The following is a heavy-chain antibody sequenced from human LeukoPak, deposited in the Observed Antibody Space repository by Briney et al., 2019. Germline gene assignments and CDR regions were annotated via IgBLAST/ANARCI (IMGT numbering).Heavy chain of an antibody. CDR2: IYYSGST. V-gene: IGHV4-59*01. J-gene: IGHJ6*02. CDR3: ARVRGNIVVVPAAGDYYYYGMDV. D-gene: IGHD2-2*01. Sequence: SETLSLTCTVSVGSISSYYWSWIRQPPGKGLEWIGYIYYSGSTNYNPSLKSRVTISVDTSKNQFSLKLSSVTAADTALYYCARVRGNIVVVPAAGDYYYYGMDVWGQGTTVTVSS. CDR1: VGSISSYY.